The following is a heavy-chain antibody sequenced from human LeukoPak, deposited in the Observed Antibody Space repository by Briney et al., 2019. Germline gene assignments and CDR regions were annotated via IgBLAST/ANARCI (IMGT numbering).Heavy chain of an antibody. J-gene: IGHJ4*02. D-gene: IGHD3-3*01. CDR1: GFTFSSYA. CDR2: ISGSGGST. Sequence: GGSLILSCAASGFTFSSYAMSWVRQAPGKGLEWVSAISGSGGSTYYADSVKGRFTISRDNSKNTLYLQMNSLRAEDTAVYYCAKWYYDFWSGYFGYWGQGTLVTVSS. CDR3: AKWYYDFWSGYFGY. V-gene: IGHV3-23*01.